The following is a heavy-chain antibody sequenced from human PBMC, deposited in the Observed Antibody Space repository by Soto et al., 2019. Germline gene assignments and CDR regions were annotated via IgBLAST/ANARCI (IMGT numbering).Heavy chain of an antibody. J-gene: IGHJ4*01. Sequence: EVQLLESGGGLVQPGGSLRLSCAASGFTFSNYAMGWVRQAPGKGLEWVSNIRSNADGTDYVDSVKGRFTISRDNTKNTLYQQMTSLSAENAGVYYCAPAIYRPQHIDDWGRGTLVTVSS. CDR3: APAIYRPQHIDD. CDR1: GFTFSNYA. CDR2: IRSNADGT. D-gene: IGHD3-9*01. V-gene: IGHV3-23*01.